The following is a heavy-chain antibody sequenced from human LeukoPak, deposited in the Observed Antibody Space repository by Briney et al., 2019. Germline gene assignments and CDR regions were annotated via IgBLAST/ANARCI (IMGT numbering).Heavy chain of an antibody. Sequence: SETLSLTCTVSGGSISSYYWSWIRQPPGKGLEWIGYIYYSGSTNYSPSLKSRVTISVDTSKNQFSLKLSSVTAADTAVYYCAREGGATVVTRAFDIWGQGTMVTVSS. V-gene: IGHV4-59*01. D-gene: IGHD4-23*01. CDR2: IYYSGST. CDR3: AREGGATVVTRAFDI. CDR1: GGSISSYY. J-gene: IGHJ3*02.